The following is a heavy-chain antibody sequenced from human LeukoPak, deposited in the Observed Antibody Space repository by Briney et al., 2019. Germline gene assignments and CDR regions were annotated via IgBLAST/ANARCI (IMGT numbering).Heavy chain of an antibody. J-gene: IGHJ4*02. CDR1: GYTFTSYG. Sequence: ASVKVSCKASGYTFTSYGISWVRQAPGQGLEWMGWISAYNGNTNYAQKFQGRVTITADESTSTAYMELSSLRSEDTAVYYCARGSGRTDYYDSSGTFDYWGQGTLVTVSS. V-gene: IGHV1-18*01. CDR3: ARGSGRTDYYDSSGTFDY. D-gene: IGHD3-22*01. CDR2: ISAYNGNT.